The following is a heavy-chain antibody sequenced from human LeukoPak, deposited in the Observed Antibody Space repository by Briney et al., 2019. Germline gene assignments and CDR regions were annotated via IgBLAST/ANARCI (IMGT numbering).Heavy chain of an antibody. V-gene: IGHV3-74*01. CDR3: ARDQGVHGTLVDH. CDR2: INSDGSST. CDR1: GFTFISHW. D-gene: IGHD1-7*01. Sequence: SGGSLRLSCAASGFTFISHWLHWVRQAPGKGLVWVSRINSDGSSTTYADSVKGRFTISRDNARNTLYLQMNSLRAEDTAVYYCARDQGVHGTLVDHWGQGTLVTVSS. J-gene: IGHJ4*02.